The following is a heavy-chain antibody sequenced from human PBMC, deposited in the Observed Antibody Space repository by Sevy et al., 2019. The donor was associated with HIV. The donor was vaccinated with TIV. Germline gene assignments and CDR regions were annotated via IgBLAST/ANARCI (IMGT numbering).Heavy chain of an antibody. CDR3: ALERLSSDVAEYFEN. J-gene: IGHJ1*01. D-gene: IGHD1-1*01. CDR2: ISYDGSNE. CDR1: GFTFSYFF. Sequence: GGSLRLSCAASGFTFSYFFMHWVRQAPGKGLEWVATISYDGSNEHYADSVKGRFTISRDNAKNALYLQMNSLRAEDTAVYSCALERLSSDVAEYFENWGQGTLVTVSS. V-gene: IGHV3-30-3*01.